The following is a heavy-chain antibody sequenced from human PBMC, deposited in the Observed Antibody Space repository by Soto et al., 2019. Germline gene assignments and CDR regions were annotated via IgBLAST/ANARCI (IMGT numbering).Heavy chain of an antibody. V-gene: IGHV4-59*01. CDR2: IHYSGST. Sequence: SETLSLTCIVPGGSISSYYWSWIRQPPGNGLEWIGFIHYSGSTNYSPSLKSRVTMSVDTSKNQFSLNPNSVTAADTAVYYCARRDYSTSSLGPFDYWGQGTLVTVSS. CDR1: GGSISSYY. CDR3: ARRDYSTSSLGPFDY. J-gene: IGHJ4*02. D-gene: IGHD6-6*01.